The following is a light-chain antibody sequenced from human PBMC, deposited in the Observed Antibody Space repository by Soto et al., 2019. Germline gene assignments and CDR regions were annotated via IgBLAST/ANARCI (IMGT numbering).Light chain of an antibody. CDR1: SSDVGTYNY. Sequence: QSALTQPPSASGSPGQAVTISCTGTSSDVGTYNYVSWYQQHPGKAPKLMIYEVNKRPSGVPDRFSGSKSGNTASLTVSGLQAEDEADYYCCSFAGSSTMTFGGGTQLTVL. CDR2: EVN. CDR3: CSFAGSSTMT. J-gene: IGLJ7*01. V-gene: IGLV2-8*01.